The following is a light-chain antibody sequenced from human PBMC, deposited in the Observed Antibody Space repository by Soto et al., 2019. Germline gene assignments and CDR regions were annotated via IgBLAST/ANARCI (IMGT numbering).Light chain of an antibody. CDR3: QQYNNWPFS. CDR1: QSVSSSY. J-gene: IGKJ5*01. Sequence: IVLTQSPVTLSLSPGERATLSCRASQSVSSSYFAWYQQKSGQSPRLLIYDVSTRATGVPARFSGTGSETDFTLTISGLQSEDSAVYFCQQYNNWPFSFGQGTRLEIK. V-gene: IGKV3-15*01. CDR2: DVS.